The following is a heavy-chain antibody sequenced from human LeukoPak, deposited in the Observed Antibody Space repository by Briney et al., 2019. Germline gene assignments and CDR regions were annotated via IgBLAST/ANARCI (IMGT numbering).Heavy chain of an antibody. CDR2: ISYDGSNK. Sequence: GGSLRLSCAASGFTFSSYAMSWVRQAPGKGLEWVAVISYDGSNKYYADSVKGRFTISRDNSKNTLYLQMNSLRAEDTAVYYCALGAYGYNFDYWGQGTLVTVSS. J-gene: IGHJ4*02. V-gene: IGHV3-30*03. D-gene: IGHD5-24*01. CDR3: ALGAYGYNFDY. CDR1: GFTFSSYA.